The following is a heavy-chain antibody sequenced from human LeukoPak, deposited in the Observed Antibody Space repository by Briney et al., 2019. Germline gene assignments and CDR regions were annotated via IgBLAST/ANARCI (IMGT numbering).Heavy chain of an antibody. CDR1: GGSISSYY. J-gene: IGHJ4*02. CDR2: IYYSGST. Sequence: SETLSLTCTVSGGSISSYYWSWIRQPPGQGLEWFGYIYYSGSTNYNPSLKSRVTISVDTSKNQFSLKLSSLTAADTAVYYCARGTYGSSWQLEHFDYWGQGTLVTVSP. D-gene: IGHD6-13*01. CDR3: ARGTYGSSWQLEHFDY. V-gene: IGHV4-59*01.